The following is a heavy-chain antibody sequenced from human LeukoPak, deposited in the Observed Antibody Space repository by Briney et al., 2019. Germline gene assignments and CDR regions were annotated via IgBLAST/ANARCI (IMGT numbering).Heavy chain of an antibody. J-gene: IGHJ4*02. D-gene: IGHD3-10*01. CDR1: GDPISNFY. Sequence: SETLSLTCSVSGDPISNFYWSWIRQSPEKGLEWIGRIYTSGSTNYNPSLKSRVTISVDTSKNQFSLKLSSVTAADTAVYYCARGTWGSGTSPHFDYWGQGTLVTVSS. CDR2: IYTSGST. V-gene: IGHV4-4*07. CDR3: ARGTWGSGTSPHFDY.